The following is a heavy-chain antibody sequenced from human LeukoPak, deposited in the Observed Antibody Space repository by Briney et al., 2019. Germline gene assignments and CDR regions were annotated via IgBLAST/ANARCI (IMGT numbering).Heavy chain of an antibody. Sequence: GGSLRLSCAASGFTFSSYSMNWVRQAPGKGLGWVSSTSSSSSYIYYADSVKGRFTISRDNAKNSLYLQMNSLRAEDTAVYYCARDLAYCGGDCYLQLFDYWGQGTLVTVSS. D-gene: IGHD2-21*02. CDR3: ARDLAYCGGDCYLQLFDY. CDR1: GFTFSSYS. V-gene: IGHV3-21*01. CDR2: TSSSSSYI. J-gene: IGHJ4*02.